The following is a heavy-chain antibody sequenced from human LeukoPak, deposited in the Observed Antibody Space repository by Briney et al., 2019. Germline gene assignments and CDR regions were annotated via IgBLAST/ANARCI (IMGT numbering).Heavy chain of an antibody. Sequence: ASVKVSCKASGYTFTSYYMHWVRQAPGQGLEWMGIINPSGGSTSYAQKFQGRVTMTRDTSTSTVYMELSSLRSEDTAVYYCAREVVVVVAATADAFDIWGQGIMVTVSS. J-gene: IGHJ3*02. CDR3: AREVVVVVAATADAFDI. V-gene: IGHV1-46*01. D-gene: IGHD2-15*01. CDR1: GYTFTSYY. CDR2: INPSGGST.